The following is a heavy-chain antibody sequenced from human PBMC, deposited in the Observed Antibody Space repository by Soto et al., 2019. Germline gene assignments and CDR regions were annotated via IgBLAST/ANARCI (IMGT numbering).Heavy chain of an antibody. J-gene: IGHJ4*02. V-gene: IGHV3-23*01. D-gene: IGHD3-10*01. CDR3: EKGSTKGGSLWFVEFDY. Sequence: EVQLLESGGGLVQPGGSLRLSCAASGFTFSSYAMSWVRQAPGKGLEWVSAISGSGGSTYYADSVKGRFTISRDNSKNKLYLQMNSLRAEDTAVYYCEKGSTKGGSLWFVEFDYWGQGPLVTVSS. CDR1: GFTFSSYA. CDR2: ISGSGGST.